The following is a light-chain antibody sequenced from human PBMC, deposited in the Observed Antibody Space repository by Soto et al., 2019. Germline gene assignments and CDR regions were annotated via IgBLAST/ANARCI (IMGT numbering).Light chain of an antibody. CDR1: QSISDW. V-gene: IGKV1-33*01. J-gene: IGKJ5*01. CDR3: QQYDNLPIT. CDR2: DAS. Sequence: DIQMTQSPSTLSASVGDRVTITCRASQSISDWLAWYQQKPGKAPKLLIYDASTLETGVPSRFSGSGSGTDFTFVISSLQPEDIATYYCQQYDNLPITFGQGTRLEIK.